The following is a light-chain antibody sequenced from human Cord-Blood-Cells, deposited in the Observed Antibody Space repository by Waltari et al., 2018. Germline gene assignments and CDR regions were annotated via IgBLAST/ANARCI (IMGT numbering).Light chain of an antibody. J-gene: IGLJ1*01. CDR2: EVS. V-gene: IGLV2-14*01. CDR3: SSYTSSSTFYV. Sequence: QSALTQPASVSGYPGQSITISCTGTSSDVGGYNYVSWYQQHPGKAPKLMIYEVSNRPSGVSNRVSGSKSGNTASLTISGLQAEDEADYYCSSYTSSSTFYVFGTGTKVTVL. CDR1: SSDVGGYNY.